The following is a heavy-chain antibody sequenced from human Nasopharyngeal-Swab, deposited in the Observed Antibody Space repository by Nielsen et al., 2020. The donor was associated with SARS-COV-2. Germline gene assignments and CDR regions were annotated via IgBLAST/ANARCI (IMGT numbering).Heavy chain of an antibody. J-gene: IGHJ5*02. CDR2: ISHNSGT. CDR3: AKEGATVWFDP. V-gene: IGHV4-59*11. D-gene: IGHD4-11*01. Sequence: SETLSLTCTVSGVSITSQYWSWIRQPPGKGLEWIGYISHNSGTSYNPSLKSRVTMFMDTSKNQFSLRLTSVTAADTAVYYCAKEGATVWFDPCGQGTLVTVSS. CDR1: GVSITSQY.